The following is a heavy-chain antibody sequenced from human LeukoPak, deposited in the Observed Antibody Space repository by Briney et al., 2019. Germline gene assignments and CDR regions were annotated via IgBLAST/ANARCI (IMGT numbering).Heavy chain of an antibody. CDR1: GGSISSYY. Sequence: SETLSLTCTVSGGSISSYYWSWIRQPPGKGLEWIGYIYYSGSTYYNPSLKSRVTISVDTSKNQFSLKLSSVTAADTAVYYCARGEDGVVDYWGQGTLVTVSS. V-gene: IGHV4-59*12. J-gene: IGHJ4*02. D-gene: IGHD3-10*01. CDR2: IYYSGST. CDR3: ARGEDGVVDY.